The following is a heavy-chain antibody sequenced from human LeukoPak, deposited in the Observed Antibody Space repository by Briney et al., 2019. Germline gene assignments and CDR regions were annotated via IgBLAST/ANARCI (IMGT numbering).Heavy chain of an antibody. CDR1: GGTFSSYA. CDR3: ARASGLGYCSSTSCYTGWFDP. Sequence: SVTVSCTASGGTFSSYAISWVRQAPGQGLEWMGGIIPIFGTANFAQKFQGRVTITTDESTSTAYMELSSLRSEDTAVYYCARASGLGYCSSTSCYTGWFDPWGQGTLVTVSS. CDR2: IIPIFGTA. D-gene: IGHD2-2*02. J-gene: IGHJ5*02. V-gene: IGHV1-69*05.